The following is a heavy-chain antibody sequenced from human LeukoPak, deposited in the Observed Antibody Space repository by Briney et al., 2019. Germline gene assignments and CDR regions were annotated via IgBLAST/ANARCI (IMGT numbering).Heavy chain of an antibody. D-gene: IGHD3-22*01. Sequence: SETLSLTCTVSGGSISSSSYYWGWIRQPPGKGLEWIGTIHYSGSTYYNTSLKSRVTISVDTSKNQFSLKLRSVTAADTAVYYCARGPYSYDSSGAFDIWGQGTMVTVSS. CDR1: GGSISSSSYY. V-gene: IGHV4-39*07. J-gene: IGHJ3*02. CDR3: ARGPYSYDSSGAFDI. CDR2: IHYSGST.